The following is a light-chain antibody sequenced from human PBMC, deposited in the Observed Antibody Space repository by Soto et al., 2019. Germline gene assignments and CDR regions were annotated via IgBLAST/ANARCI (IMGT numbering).Light chain of an antibody. J-gene: IGKJ5*01. CDR1: QSVLYSSNNKNY. CDR3: QHYGSSSSIT. V-gene: IGKV4-1*01. Sequence: DIVMTQSPDSLAVSLGERATINCKSSQSVLYSSNNKNYLAWYQQKPGQPPKLLIYWASTRESGVPDRFSGSGSGTDFTLTISRLEPEDFAVFYCQHYGSSSSITFGQGTRLEIK. CDR2: WAS.